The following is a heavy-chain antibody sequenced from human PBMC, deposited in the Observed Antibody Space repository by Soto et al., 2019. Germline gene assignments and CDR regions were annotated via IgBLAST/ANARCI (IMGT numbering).Heavy chain of an antibody. CDR1: GGSISSYY. CDR2: IYYSGST. Sequence: TVSGGSISSYYWSWIRQPPGKGLEWIGYIYYSGSTNYNPSLKSRVTISVDTSKNQFSLKLSSVTAADTAVYYCARYRERFYYYMDVWGKGTTVTVSS. D-gene: IGHD3-10*01. J-gene: IGHJ6*03. V-gene: IGHV4-59*01. CDR3: ARYRERFYYYMDV.